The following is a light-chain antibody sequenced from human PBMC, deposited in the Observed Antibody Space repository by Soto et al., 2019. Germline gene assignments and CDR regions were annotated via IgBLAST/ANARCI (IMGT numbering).Light chain of an antibody. CDR2: EVN. Sequence: QSALTRPPSASGSPGQSVTISCTGTSSDIGGYNYVSWYQHHPGKAPKLMIYEVNKRPSGVPDRFSGSKSGNTASLTVSGLQSEDEADYYCSSYAGSHNYVFGTGTQLTVL. CDR3: SSYAGSHNYV. V-gene: IGLV2-8*01. CDR1: SSDIGGYNY. J-gene: IGLJ1*01.